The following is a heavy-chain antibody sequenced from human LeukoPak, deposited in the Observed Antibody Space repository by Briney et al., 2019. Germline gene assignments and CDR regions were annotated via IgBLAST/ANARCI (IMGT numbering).Heavy chain of an antibody. CDR1: GGSISSYY. CDR2: IYYSGST. Sequence: SETLSLTCTVSGGSISSYYWSWIQQPPGKGLEWIGYIYYSGSTNYNPSLKSRVTISVDTSKNQFSLKLSSVTAADTAVYYCARGAGSSGPLDYWGQGTLVTVSS. CDR3: ARGAGSSGPLDY. V-gene: IGHV4-59*01. J-gene: IGHJ4*02. D-gene: IGHD6-19*01.